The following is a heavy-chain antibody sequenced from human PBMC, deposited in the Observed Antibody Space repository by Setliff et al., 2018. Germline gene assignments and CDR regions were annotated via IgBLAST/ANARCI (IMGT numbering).Heavy chain of an antibody. CDR3: ARGSVEYSRGWYYFDY. Sequence: SVKVSCKTSGFRFTNFGFSWVRQAPGQGLEWLGGIIPIFGSANYARKFQGRVTVTADESTSTAYMELSSLRSEDTAVYYCARGSVEYSRGWYYFDYWAQGTLVTVS. J-gene: IGHJ4*02. CDR1: GFRFTNFG. CDR2: IIPIFGSA. V-gene: IGHV1-69*13. D-gene: IGHD6-19*01.